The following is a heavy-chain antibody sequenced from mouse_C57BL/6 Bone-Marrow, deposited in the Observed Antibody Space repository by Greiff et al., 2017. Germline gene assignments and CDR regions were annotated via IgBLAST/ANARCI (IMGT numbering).Heavy chain of an antibody. Sequence: QVQLQQSGAELVKPGASVKISCKASGYTFTGYTINWVKQRSGQGLEWIGWFYPGGGGVNYNGKFKDKATVTADKSSSTAYMELSRLTSEDSAVYFCARHEEANFSWFAYWGQGTLVTVS. CDR1: GYTFTGYT. V-gene: IGHV1-62-2*01. J-gene: IGHJ3*01. CDR2: FYPGGGGV. D-gene: IGHD4-1*01. CDR3: ARHEEANFSWFAY.